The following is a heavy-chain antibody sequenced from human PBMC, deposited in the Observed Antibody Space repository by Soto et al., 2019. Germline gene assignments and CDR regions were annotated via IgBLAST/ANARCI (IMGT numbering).Heavy chain of an antibody. CDR3: AVDYYDSSGLDY. CDR1: GFTFTSCA. V-gene: IGHV1-58*01. D-gene: IGHD3-22*01. J-gene: IGHJ4*02. CDR2: IVVGSGNT. Sequence: GASVKVSCKASGFTFTSCAVQWVRQARGQRLEWIGWIVVGSGNTNYAQKFQERVTITRDMSTSTAYMELSSLRSEDTAVYYCAVDYYDSSGLDYWGQGTLVTVSS.